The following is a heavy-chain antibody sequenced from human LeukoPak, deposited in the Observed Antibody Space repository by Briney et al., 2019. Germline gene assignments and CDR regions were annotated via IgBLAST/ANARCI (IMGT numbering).Heavy chain of an antibody. CDR1: GFTFTTYA. V-gene: IGHV3-48*01. CDR2: ISSSGSTI. J-gene: IGHJ4*02. Sequence: GGSLRLSCAASGFTFTTYAMSWVRQAPGKGLEWVSYISSSGSTIYYADSVKGRFTISRDNSKNTLYLQMNSLRAENTAVYYCAKEPYRYSYGYGYFDYWGQGTLVTVSS. CDR3: AKEPYRYSYGYGYFDY. D-gene: IGHD5-18*01.